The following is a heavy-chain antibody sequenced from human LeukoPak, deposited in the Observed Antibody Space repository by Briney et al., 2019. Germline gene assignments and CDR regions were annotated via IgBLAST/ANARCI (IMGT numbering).Heavy chain of an antibody. D-gene: IGHD3-3*01. CDR1: GDSLSTNIYY. J-gene: IGHJ6*03. CDR2: SFNGGNT. Sequence: SETLSLTCIVSGDSLSTNIYYWGWIRQPPGTGLEWIGTSFNGGNTYYNPSLKSRVTIPIDASKNQFSLTLTSVTAEDTAVYYCATTSGYRNYYYYYVDVWGPGTTVTVSS. V-gene: IGHV4-39*01. CDR3: ATTSGYRNYYYYYVDV.